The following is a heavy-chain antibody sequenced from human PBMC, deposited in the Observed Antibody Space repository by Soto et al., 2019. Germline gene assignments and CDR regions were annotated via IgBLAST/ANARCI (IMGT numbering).Heavy chain of an antibody. CDR2: INPNSGGT. V-gene: IGHV1-2*04. J-gene: IGHJ6*02. CDR1: GYTFTGYY. Sequence: GASVKVSCKASGYTFTGYYMHWVRQAPGQGLEWMGWINPNSGGTNYAQKFQGWVTMTRDTSISTAYMELSRLRSDDTAVYYCARPIAQYYYGMDAWGQGTTVTVSS. CDR3: ARPIAQYYYGMDA. D-gene: IGHD2-21*01.